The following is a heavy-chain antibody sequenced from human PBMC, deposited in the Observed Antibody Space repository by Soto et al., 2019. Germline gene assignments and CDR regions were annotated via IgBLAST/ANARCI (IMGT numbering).Heavy chain of an antibody. Sequence: GESLKISCKVFGDSFTGFWVGWVRQVPGKGLEWVASIYPRDSDVRYNPSFQGQVAISADRSTTTAYLQWSSLKASDTAIYYCARQHPLDSRVWYDWGQGTLVTVSS. CDR1: GDSFTGFW. V-gene: IGHV5-51*01. CDR3: ARQHPLDSRVWYD. J-gene: IGHJ4*02. CDR2: IYPRDSDV. D-gene: IGHD6-19*01.